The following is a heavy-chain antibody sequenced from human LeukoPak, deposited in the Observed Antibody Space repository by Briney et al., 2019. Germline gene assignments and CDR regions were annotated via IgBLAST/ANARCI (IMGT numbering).Heavy chain of an antibody. Sequence: PSETLSLTCAVYGGSFSGYYWSWIRQPPGKGLEWIGEINHSGSTNYNPSLKSRVTISVDTSKNQFSLKLSSVTAADTAVYYCARFKDYGGAPNPDYFDYWGQGILVTVSS. D-gene: IGHD4-23*01. CDR1: GGSFSGYY. V-gene: IGHV4-34*01. CDR2: INHSGST. J-gene: IGHJ4*02. CDR3: ARFKDYGGAPNPDYFDY.